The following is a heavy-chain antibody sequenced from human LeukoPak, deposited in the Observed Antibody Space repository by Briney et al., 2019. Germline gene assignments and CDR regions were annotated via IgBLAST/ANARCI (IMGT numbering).Heavy chain of an antibody. Sequence: GGSLRLSCAASGFTFSSYAMHWVRQAPGKGLEWVAVISYDGSNKYYADSVKGRFTISRDNSKNTLYLQMNSLRAEDTAVYYCARDRLFGELGGFWGQGTMVTVSS. CDR2: ISYDGSNK. J-gene: IGHJ3*01. D-gene: IGHD3-10*01. CDR1: GFTFSSYA. CDR3: ARDRLFGELGGF. V-gene: IGHV3-30*14.